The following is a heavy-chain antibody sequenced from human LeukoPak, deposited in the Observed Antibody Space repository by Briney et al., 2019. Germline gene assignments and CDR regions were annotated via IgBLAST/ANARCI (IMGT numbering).Heavy chain of an antibody. J-gene: IGHJ4*02. Sequence: SETLSLTCTVSGGSISSYYWSWIRQPPGKGLEWIGYIYYSGSTNYNPSLKSRVTISVDTSKNQFSLKLSSVTAADTAVYYCARTGREPFDYWGQRTLVTVSS. CDR2: IYYSGST. CDR3: ARTGREPFDY. D-gene: IGHD1-14*01. V-gene: IGHV4-59*01. CDR1: GGSISSYY.